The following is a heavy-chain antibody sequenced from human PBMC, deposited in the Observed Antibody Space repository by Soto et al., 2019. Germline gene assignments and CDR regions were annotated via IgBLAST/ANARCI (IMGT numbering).Heavy chain of an antibody. CDR2: IKQDGGQT. J-gene: IGHJ6*02. CDR1: GFTFDSYW. V-gene: IGHV3-7*01. CDR3: ARGGNGYENWPPYYYYGMDV. Sequence: WGSLRLSCAASGFTFDSYWMTWVRQAPWKWLEWVAHIKQDGGQTYYVDSVKGRFTISRDNAKTSLYLQMNSLRAEDTSVYFCARGGNGYENWPPYYYYGMDVWGQGTTVTVSS. D-gene: IGHD5-12*01.